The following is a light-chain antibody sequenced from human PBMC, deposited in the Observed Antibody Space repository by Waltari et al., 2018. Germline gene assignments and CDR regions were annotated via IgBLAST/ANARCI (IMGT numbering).Light chain of an antibody. CDR3: QQYYSTPNT. CDR2: WAS. J-gene: IGKJ2*01. Sequence: SSQSVLYSSNNNNYLAWYQQKPGQPPKLLIYWASTRESGVPDRFSGSGSGTDFTLTISSLQAEDVAVYYCQQYYSTPNTFGQGTKLEIK. CDR1: QSVLYSSNNNNY. V-gene: IGKV4-1*01.